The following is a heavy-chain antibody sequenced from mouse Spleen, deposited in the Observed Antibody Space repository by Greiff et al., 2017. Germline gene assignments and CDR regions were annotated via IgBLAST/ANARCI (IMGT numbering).Heavy chain of an antibody. CDR1: GFTFRDYG. Sequence: EVQVVESGGGLVKPGGSLKLSCAASGFTFRDYGMHWVRQAPEKGLEWVAYISSGSSTIYYADTVKGRFTISRDNAKNTLFLQMTSLRSEDTAMYYCARLLRGNAMDYWGQGTSVTVSS. V-gene: IGHV5-17*01. CDR3: ARLLRGNAMDY. D-gene: IGHD1-1*01. J-gene: IGHJ4*01. CDR2: ISSGSSTI.